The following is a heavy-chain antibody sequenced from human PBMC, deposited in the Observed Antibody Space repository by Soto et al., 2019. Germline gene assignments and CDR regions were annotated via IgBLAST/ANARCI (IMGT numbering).Heavy chain of an antibody. CDR2: IYPGDSDT. V-gene: IGHV5-51*01. CDR3: ARLVQLWPYYYLLDV. CDR1: GYSFTSYW. J-gene: IGHJ6*02. Sequence: GESLKISCKGSGYSFTSYWIGWVRQMPGKGLEWMGIIYPGDSDTRYSPSFQGQVTISADKSISTAYLQWSSLKASDTAMYYCARLVQLWPYYYLLDVWGQGTTVTVSS. D-gene: IGHD5-18*01.